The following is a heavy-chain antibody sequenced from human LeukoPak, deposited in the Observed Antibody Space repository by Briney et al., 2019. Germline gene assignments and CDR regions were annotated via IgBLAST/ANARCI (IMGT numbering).Heavy chain of an antibody. J-gene: IGHJ4*02. CDR3: ARGYFWSGYYTGTDY. CDR1: GGSISSYY. Sequence: SETLSLTCTVSGGSISSYYWSWIRQPPGKGLEWIGYIYSSGSTNYNPSLKSRITISVDTSKNQFSLKLSSVTAADTAVYYCARGYFWSGYYTGTDYWGQGTLVTVSS. D-gene: IGHD3-3*01. V-gene: IGHV4-59*01. CDR2: IYSSGST.